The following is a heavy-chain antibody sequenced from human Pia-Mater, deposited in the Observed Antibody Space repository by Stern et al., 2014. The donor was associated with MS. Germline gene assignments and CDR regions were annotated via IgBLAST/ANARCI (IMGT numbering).Heavy chain of an antibody. V-gene: IGHV5-51*01. J-gene: IGHJ5*02. D-gene: IGHD2-21*01. Sequence: EVQLVESGVEVKKPGESLKISCEASGYRFSDNWIGWVRQMPGKGLAWIGMIYPGDSDSRYNPSVQGQVTISADKSTNTAFLQWDSLKASDTAIYYCARHQSTLVNWFDTWGQGTPVTVSS. CDR1: GYRFSDNW. CDR2: IYPGDSDS. CDR3: ARHQSTLVNWFDT.